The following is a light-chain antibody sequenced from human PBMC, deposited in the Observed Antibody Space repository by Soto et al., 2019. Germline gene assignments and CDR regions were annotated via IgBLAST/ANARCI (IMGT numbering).Light chain of an antibody. J-gene: IGKJ1*01. CDR3: QHYNTYSGT. V-gene: IGKV1-5*03. CDR2: KAS. CDR1: QSISSW. Sequence: DIQMTQSPSTLSASVGDRVTITCRASQSISSWLAWYQQSPGKAPKLLIYKASSLESGVPSRFSGSGSGTEFTLTISSLQPADFATYYCQHYNTYSGTFGQGTKVEIK.